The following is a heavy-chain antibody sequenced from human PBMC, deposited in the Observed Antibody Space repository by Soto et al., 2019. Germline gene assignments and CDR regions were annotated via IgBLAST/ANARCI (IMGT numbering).Heavy chain of an antibody. CDR1: GGSIGRYY. D-gene: IGHD2-8*01. CDR3: ASSMDA. Sequence: SETLSLTCTVSGGSIGRYYWSWIRQPPGKGLEWIGYIYYSDSINYNPSLKSRVIISDDTSKNQFSLRLSSVTAADTAVYYCASSMDAWGQGSLVTVSS. V-gene: IGHV4-59*01. CDR2: IYYSDSI. J-gene: IGHJ5*02.